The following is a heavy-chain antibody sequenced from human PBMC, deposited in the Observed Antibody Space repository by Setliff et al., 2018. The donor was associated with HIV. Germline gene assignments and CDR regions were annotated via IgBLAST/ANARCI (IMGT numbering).Heavy chain of an antibody. CDR1: GFIFDDYD. CDR3: AKDSGRFRYGGRQFPFDG. Sequence: GGSLRLSCTASGFIFDDYDMNWVRQAPGKGLEWVSSIKWNGVVPGYADSVKGRFTVSRDNAKKSLFLQMNGLRVGDTALYYCAKDSGRFRYGGRQFPFDGWGQGTLVTVS. D-gene: IGHD1-26*01. J-gene: IGHJ4*02. CDR2: IKWNGVVP. V-gene: IGHV3-20*04.